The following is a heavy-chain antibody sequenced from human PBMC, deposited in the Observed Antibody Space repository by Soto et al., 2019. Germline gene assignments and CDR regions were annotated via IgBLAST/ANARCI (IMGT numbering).Heavy chain of an antibody. V-gene: IGHV3-48*03. Sequence: GGSLRLSCAASGFTFSSYEMNWVRQAPGKWLEWVSYISSSGSTIYYADSVKGRFTISRDNAKNSLYLQMNSLRAEDTAVYYCARDLPLTWLHAFDIWGQGXMVTVSS. CDR2: ISSSGSTI. D-gene: IGHD5-18*01. J-gene: IGHJ3*02. CDR3: ARDLPLTWLHAFDI. CDR1: GFTFSSYE.